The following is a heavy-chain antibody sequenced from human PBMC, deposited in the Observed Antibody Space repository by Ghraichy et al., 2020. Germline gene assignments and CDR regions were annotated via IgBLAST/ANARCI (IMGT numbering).Heavy chain of an antibody. Sequence: GGSLRLSCAASGFTFTSYWMSWVRQAPGKGLEWVANIKQDESAKYSVDSVKGRFTNSRDNARNSLYLQMNILRAEDTAVYYCARLSDSIAIFGFVVCGQGTMDAVSS. CDR3: ARLSDSIAIFGFVV. D-gene: IGHD3-16*02. J-gene: IGHJ3*01. V-gene: IGHV3-7*01. CDR1: GFTFTSYW. CDR2: IKQDESAK.